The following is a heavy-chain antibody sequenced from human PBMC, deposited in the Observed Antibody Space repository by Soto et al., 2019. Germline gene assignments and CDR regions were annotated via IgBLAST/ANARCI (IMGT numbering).Heavy chain of an antibody. CDR3: ARASPCFFYCYGGSRDLHSFPTRRSSDL. V-gene: IGHV1-3*01. D-gene: IGHD3-22*01. CDR1: GYTFTSYA. Sequence: GASVKVSCKASGYTFTSYAMHWVRQAPGQRLEWMGWINAGNGNTKYSQKFQGRVTITRDTSASTAYMELSSLRSEDTAVYYCARASPCFFYCYGGSRDLHSFPTRRSSDL. CDR2: INAGNGNT. J-gene: IGHJ2*01.